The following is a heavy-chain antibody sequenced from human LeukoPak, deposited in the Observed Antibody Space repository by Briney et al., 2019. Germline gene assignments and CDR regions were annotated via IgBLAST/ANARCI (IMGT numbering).Heavy chain of an antibody. CDR3: ASLRFRGVEMDY. CDR1: GFTFSSYW. V-gene: IGHV3-74*01. J-gene: IGHJ4*02. Sequence: PGGPLRLSCAASGFTFSSYWMHWVRQAPGKGLVWVSRINSDGSNTSYADSVKGRFTISRDNAKNTLYLQMNSLRAEDTAVYYCASLRFRGVEMDYWGQGTLVTVSS. D-gene: IGHD5-24*01. CDR2: INSDGSNT.